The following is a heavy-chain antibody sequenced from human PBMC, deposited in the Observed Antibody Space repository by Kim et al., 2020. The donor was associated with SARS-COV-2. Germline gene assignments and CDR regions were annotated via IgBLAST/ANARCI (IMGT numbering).Heavy chain of an antibody. CDR2: IWSDGSNK. Sequence: GGSLRLSCAASGFTFSNYGMHWVRQAPGKGLEWVAVIWSDGSNKYYADTVKGRFTISRDNSKNTLYLQMNSLRAEDTAVYYCASLTPSKSDYEEGVGNWGQGTLVTVSS. CDR3: ASLTPSKSDYEEGVGN. J-gene: IGHJ4*02. D-gene: IGHD5-12*01. V-gene: IGHV3-33*01. CDR1: GFTFSNYG.